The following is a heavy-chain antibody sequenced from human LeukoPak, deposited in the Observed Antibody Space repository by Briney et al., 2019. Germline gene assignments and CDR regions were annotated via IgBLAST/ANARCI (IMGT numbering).Heavy chain of an antibody. CDR3: ARAPLRRFSEWLPTYFDY. D-gene: IGHD3-3*01. CDR1: GGSISSGGYY. V-gene: IGHV4-31*03. Sequence: SETLSLTCTVSGGSISSGGYYWSWIRQHPGKGLEWSGYIYYSGSTYCNPSLKSRVTISVDTSKNQFSLKLSSVTAADTAVYYCARAPLRRFSEWLPTYFDYRGQGTLVTVSS. CDR2: IYYSGST. J-gene: IGHJ4*02.